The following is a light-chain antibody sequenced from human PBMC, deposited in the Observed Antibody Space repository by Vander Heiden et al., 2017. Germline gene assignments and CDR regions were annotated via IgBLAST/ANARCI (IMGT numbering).Light chain of an antibody. V-gene: IGLV3-25*03. Sequence: SYDLTQPPSVPVSPGPTARITCSGDALTRQYAFWYQQKPGQAPVLVMYKDSERSSGIPDRFSGSSSGTTVTLTSSGVQAEDEADYDCQSADSSGADVVFGGGTKLTVL. CDR1: ALTRQY. J-gene: IGLJ2*01. CDR2: KDS. CDR3: QSADSSGADVV.